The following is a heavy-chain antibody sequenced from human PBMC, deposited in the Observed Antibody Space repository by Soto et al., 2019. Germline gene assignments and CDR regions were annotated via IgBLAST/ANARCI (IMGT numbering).Heavy chain of an antibody. Sequence: PLSLTGDVSGGSMSSGGYSWSWIRQPPGKGLEWIGYIYHSGSTYYNPSLKSRVTISIDRSKNQFSLKLSSVTAADTAVYYCDREEVVPAAGGWFDPWGQGTLVTVSS. CDR2: IYHSGST. V-gene: IGHV4-30-2*01. J-gene: IGHJ5*02. CDR3: DREEVVPAAGGWFDP. D-gene: IGHD2-2*01. CDR1: GGSMSSGGYS.